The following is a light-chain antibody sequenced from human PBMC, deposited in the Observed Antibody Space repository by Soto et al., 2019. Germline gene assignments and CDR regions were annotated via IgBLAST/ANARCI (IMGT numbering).Light chain of an antibody. Sequence: DIQMTQSPSTPSASVGDRVNITCRASQSINKWLAWFKQKPGKAPEVLIYDASKLERGVPSRFRGSGSGTEFTLTISSLQYDDFATYLCQQYKSYSITFGQGTRLEIK. CDR1: QSINKW. CDR2: DAS. V-gene: IGKV1-5*01. J-gene: IGKJ5*01. CDR3: QQYKSYSIT.